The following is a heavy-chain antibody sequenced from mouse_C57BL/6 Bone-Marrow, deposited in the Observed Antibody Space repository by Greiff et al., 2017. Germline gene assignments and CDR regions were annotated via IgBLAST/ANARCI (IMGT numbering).Heavy chain of an antibody. Sequence: VQLQQSGGDLVKPGGSLKLSCAASGFTFSSYGMSWVRQTPDKRLELVATISSGGSYTYYPDSVKGRFTISRDNAKNTLYLQMSSLKSEDTAMYYCARDPFYYGSSDWYFDVWGTGTTVTVSS. D-gene: IGHD1-1*01. CDR2: ISSGGSYT. CDR1: GFTFSSYG. V-gene: IGHV5-6*01. J-gene: IGHJ1*03. CDR3: ARDPFYYGSSDWYFDV.